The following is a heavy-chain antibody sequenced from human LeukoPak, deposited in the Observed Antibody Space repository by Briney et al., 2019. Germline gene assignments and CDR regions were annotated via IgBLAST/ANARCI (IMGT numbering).Heavy chain of an antibody. J-gene: IGHJ4*02. CDR1: GFTVSSNY. V-gene: IGHV3-53*04. CDR2: IYSGGST. CDR3: ARERYYYDSSGPETVCYFDF. Sequence: GSLRLSCAASGFTVSSNYMSWVRQAPGKGLEWVSVIYSGGSTYYADSVKGLFTISRHNSKNTLYLQMNSLRAEDTAVYYCARERYYYDSSGPETVCYFDFWGQGTLVPVSS. D-gene: IGHD3-22*01.